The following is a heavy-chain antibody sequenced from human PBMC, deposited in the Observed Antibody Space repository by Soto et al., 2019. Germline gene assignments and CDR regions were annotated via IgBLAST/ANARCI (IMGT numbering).Heavy chain of an antibody. CDR1: GFTFRSYT. CDR3: ASLVAAPSSFSSYYYGMDV. CDR2: ISSSSSDI. J-gene: IGHJ6*02. D-gene: IGHD6-6*01. V-gene: IGHV3-21*01. Sequence: VGSLRLSCAASGFTFRSYTMDWVRQAPGKGLEWVSSISSSSSDIYYADSVKGRFTVSRDNAKNSLYLQMNSLRAEDTAVYYCASLVAAPSSFSSYYYGMDVWGQGTTVTVSS.